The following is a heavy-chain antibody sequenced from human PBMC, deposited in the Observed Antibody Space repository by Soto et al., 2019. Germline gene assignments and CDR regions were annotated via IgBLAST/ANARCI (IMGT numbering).Heavy chain of an antibody. Sequence: RGESLKISCKGSGYSFTSYWIGWVRQMPGKGLEWMGIIYPGDSDTRYSPSVQGQVTISADKSISTAYLQWGSLKAPDTAMYYCVFSVNGDRWFDTWGQGTLVTVSS. CDR1: GYSFTSYW. J-gene: IGHJ5*02. CDR3: VFSVNGDRWFDT. V-gene: IGHV5-51*01. D-gene: IGHD2-21*01. CDR2: IYPGDSDT.